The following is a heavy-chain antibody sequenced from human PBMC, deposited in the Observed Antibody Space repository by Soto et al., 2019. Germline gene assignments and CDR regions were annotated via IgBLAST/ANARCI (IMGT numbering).Heavy chain of an antibody. CDR3: AKDVHDSDLGIHGMDV. Sequence: GGSLRLSCAASGFTFSSYGMHWVRQAPGKGLEWVAVISYDGSNKYYADSVKGRFTISRDNSKNTLYLQMNSLRAEDTAVYYCAKDVHDSDLGIHGMDVWGQGTTVTVSS. CDR2: ISYDGSNK. CDR1: GFTFSSYG. D-gene: IGHD1-1*01. J-gene: IGHJ6*02. V-gene: IGHV3-30*18.